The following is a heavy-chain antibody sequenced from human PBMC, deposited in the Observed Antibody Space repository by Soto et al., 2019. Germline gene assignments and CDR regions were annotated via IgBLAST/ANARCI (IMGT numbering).Heavy chain of an antibody. J-gene: IGHJ4*02. CDR1: GGSISSGGYS. CDR3: ARSSDGSGSYSFDYFDY. D-gene: IGHD3-10*01. CDR2: IYHSGST. Sequence: PSETLSLTCAVSGGSISSGGYSWSWIRQPPGKGLEWIGYIYHSGSTYYNPSLKSRVTISVDRSKNQLSLKLSSVTAADTAVYYCARSSDGSGSYSFDYFDYWGQGTLVTVSS. V-gene: IGHV4-30-2*01.